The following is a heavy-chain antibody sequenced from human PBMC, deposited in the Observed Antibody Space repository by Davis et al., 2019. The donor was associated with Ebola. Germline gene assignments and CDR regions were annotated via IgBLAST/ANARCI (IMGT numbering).Heavy chain of an antibody. D-gene: IGHD4-11*01. J-gene: IGHJ6*02. Sequence: SETLSLTCTVSGGSISSSSYYWGWIRQPPGQGLAWIGSIYYSGSTYYNPSLKSRVTISVDTYKNQFSLKLSSVTAADTAVYYCARLRHDYLYGMDVWGQGTTVTVSS. CDR2: IYYSGST. CDR3: ARLRHDYLYGMDV. CDR1: GGSISSSSYY. V-gene: IGHV4-39*07.